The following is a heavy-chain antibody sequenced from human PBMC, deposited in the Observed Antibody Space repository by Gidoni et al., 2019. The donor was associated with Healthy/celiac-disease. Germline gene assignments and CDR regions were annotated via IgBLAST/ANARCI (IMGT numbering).Heavy chain of an antibody. CDR1: GGSISSYY. D-gene: IGHD2-2*01. CDR3: ASYCSSTSCSIDY. Sequence: QVQLQESVPGLVKPSATLSLTCTVSGGSISSYYWSWIRQPPGKGLEWIGYIYYSGSTNYNPSLKSRVTISVDTSKNQCSLKLSSVTAADTAVYYCASYCSSTSCSIDYWGQGTLVTVSS. V-gene: IGHV4-59*01. CDR2: IYYSGST. J-gene: IGHJ4*02.